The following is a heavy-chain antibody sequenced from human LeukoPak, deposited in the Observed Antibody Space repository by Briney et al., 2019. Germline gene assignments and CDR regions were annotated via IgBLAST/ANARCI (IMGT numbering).Heavy chain of an antibody. D-gene: IGHD3-3*01. CDR3: ATVPSDDDFWSGYIPYFDY. V-gene: IGHV4-38-2*02. Sequence: PSETLSLTCTVSGYSISSGDYWGRIRQPPGKGLEGIGSNYHSGRTYYNPSLNSRVTLSVDTSKNQVSLILTSVTAADTAVYYCATVPSDDDFWSGYIPYFDYWGQGNLVTVSS. CDR1: GYSISSGDY. CDR2: NYHSGRT. J-gene: IGHJ4*02.